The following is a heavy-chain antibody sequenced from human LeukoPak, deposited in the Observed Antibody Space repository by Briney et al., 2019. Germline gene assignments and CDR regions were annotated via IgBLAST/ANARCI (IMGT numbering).Heavy chain of an antibody. CDR1: GYTFTGYY. V-gene: IGHV1-8*02. Sequence: ASVKVSCKASGYTFTGYYMHRVRQATGQGLEWMGWMNPNSGNTGYAQKFQGRVTMTRDTSISTAYMELSSLTSDDTAVYYCSRVHPGDYWGQGTLVTVSS. D-gene: IGHD7-27*01. CDR3: SRVHPGDY. CDR2: MNPNSGNT. J-gene: IGHJ4*02.